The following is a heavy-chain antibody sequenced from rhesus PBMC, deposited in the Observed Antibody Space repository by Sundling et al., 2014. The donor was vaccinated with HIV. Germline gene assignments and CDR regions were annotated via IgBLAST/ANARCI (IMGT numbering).Heavy chain of an antibody. CDR3: ANLVPPYYDLDS. CDR2: IYGSSTST. J-gene: IGHJ6*01. D-gene: IGHD2-27*01. CDR1: GGSISDSYR. V-gene: IGHV4S10*01. Sequence: QVHLQESGPGVVEPSETLSLTCAVSGGSISDSYRWSWIRQPPGKGLEWIGYIYGSSTSTNYNPSLKSRVTISKDTSKNQFSLKLSSVTAADTAVYYCANLVPPYYDLDSWGQGVVVTVSS.